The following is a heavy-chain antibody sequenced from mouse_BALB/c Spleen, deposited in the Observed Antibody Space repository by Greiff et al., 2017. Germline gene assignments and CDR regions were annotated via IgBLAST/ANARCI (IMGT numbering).Heavy chain of an antibody. CDR2: IWAGGST. CDR3: ARIDGYHEAY. Sequence: VQGVESGPGLVAPSQSLSITCTVSGFSLTSYGVHWVRQPPGKGLEWLGVIWAGGSTNYNSALMSRLSISKDNSKSQVFLKMNSLQTEDTAMYYCARIDGYHEAYWGQGTLVTVSA. CDR1: GFSLTSYG. V-gene: IGHV2-9*02. D-gene: IGHD2-3*01. J-gene: IGHJ3*01.